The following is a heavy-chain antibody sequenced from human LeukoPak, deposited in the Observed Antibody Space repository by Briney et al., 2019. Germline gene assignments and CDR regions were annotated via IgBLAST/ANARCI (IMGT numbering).Heavy chain of an antibody. CDR1: GCTFSGYN. J-gene: IGHJ3*02. Sequence: GGSLTLSCTVSGCTFSGYNMNWVRQAQGKGQEWVSYISSSSTTIFYTESAKGRFTISRDNAKNSLYLQMNSLRDEDTAVYYCARDSPGWSAFEKWGQGTMVIVSS. V-gene: IGHV3-48*02. D-gene: IGHD2-15*01. CDR2: ISSSSTTI. CDR3: ARDSPGWSAFEK.